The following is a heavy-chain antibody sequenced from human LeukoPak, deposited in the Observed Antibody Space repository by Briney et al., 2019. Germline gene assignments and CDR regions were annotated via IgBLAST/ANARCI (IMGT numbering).Heavy chain of an antibody. CDR3: ARGHYDVLAASYKWTPDY. V-gene: IGHV3-21*01. CDR2: IPSGGDYI. J-gene: IGHJ4*02. Sequence: GGSLRLSCAASGFTFNTFNMNWVRQAPGKGLEWVSSIPSGGDYIYYADSVKGRFTTSRDNAKNLLSLQLNSLRVEDTAVYYCARGHYDVLAASYKWTPDYWGQGTLVTVSS. CDR1: GFTFNTFN. D-gene: IGHD3-9*01.